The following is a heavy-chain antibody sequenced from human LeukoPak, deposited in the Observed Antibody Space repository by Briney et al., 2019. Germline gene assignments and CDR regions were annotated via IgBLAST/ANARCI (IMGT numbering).Heavy chain of an antibody. V-gene: IGHV3-21*01. D-gene: IGHD3-10*01. Sequence: KPGGSLRLSCIASGFTFTSYGMNWVRQAPGKGLEWVSFIDTSGSYIYYGDSLKGRVTISRDNAKNSLYLQMNGLRAEDTAVYYCARGRSITLLRGVAMSDGFDIWGQGAMVTVSS. CDR1: GFTFTSYG. J-gene: IGHJ3*02. CDR3: ARGRSITLLRGVAMSDGFDI. CDR2: IDTSGSYI.